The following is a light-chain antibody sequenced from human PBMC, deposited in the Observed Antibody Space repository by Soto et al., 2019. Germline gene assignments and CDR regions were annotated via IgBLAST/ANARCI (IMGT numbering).Light chain of an antibody. CDR1: SSDVGGYNY. V-gene: IGLV2-14*01. Sequence: QSVLTQPASVSGSPGQSITISCTGTSSDVGGYNYVSWYQQHPGKAPKLMIYDVSNRPSGVSNRFSGSKSGNTASLTISGLRAEDEAAYYCTSYTSRNSVLFGGGTKVTVL. CDR3: TSYTSRNSVL. CDR2: DVS. J-gene: IGLJ2*01.